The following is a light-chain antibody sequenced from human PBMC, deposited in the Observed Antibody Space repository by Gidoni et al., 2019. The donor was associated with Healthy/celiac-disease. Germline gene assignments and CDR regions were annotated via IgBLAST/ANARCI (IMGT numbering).Light chain of an antibody. CDR3: QQYNNWPPE. CDR1: QSVSSN. V-gene: IGKV3-15*01. CDR2: GAS. Sequence: EIVITPSPAPLSVSPGERATPPCRASQSVSSNLAWYQQKPGQAPLLLIYGASTRATCIPARFSGSGSGTEFTLTIRSLQSEDFAVYHCQQYNNWPPEFGQGTKLEIK. J-gene: IGKJ2*01.